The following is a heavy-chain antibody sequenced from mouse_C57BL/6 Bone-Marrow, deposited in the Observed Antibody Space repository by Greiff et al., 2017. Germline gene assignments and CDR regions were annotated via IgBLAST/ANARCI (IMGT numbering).Heavy chain of an antibody. V-gene: IGHV2-6*01. Sequence: VKLMESGPGLVAPSQSLSITCTVSGFSLTSYGVDWVRQSPGKGLEWLGVIWGVGSTNYNSALKSRLSISKDNSKSQVFLKMNSLQTDDTAMYYCAGYYGSSYGGFAYWGQGTLVTVSA. J-gene: IGHJ3*01. CDR2: IWGVGST. CDR1: GFSLTSYG. D-gene: IGHD1-1*01. CDR3: AGYYGSSYGGFAY.